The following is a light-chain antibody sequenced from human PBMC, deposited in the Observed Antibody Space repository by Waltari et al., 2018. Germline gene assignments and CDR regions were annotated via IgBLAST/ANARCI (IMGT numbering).Light chain of an antibody. CDR2: GAS. CDR1: QSISSSP. Sequence: EIVLTQSPGTLSLSPGERATLSCRGSQSISSSPLAWYQQKPGQAPRLLIYGASSRATGIPDRFSGSGSGADFSLTISRLEPEDFAVYYCQQYGSSPLYTFGQGTKLEIK. J-gene: IGKJ2*01. V-gene: IGKV3-20*01. CDR3: QQYGSSPLYT.